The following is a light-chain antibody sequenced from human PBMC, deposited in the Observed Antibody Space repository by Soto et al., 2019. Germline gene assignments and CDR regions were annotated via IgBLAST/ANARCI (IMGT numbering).Light chain of an antibody. CDR3: QQSNDLVS. V-gene: IGKV1-33*01. CDR1: QDINNY. CDR2: DAS. Sequence: DIQMTQSPSSLSASVGDRVTITCQASQDINNYVNWYQQKPGKAPKLLIFDASTLKTGVPSRFSGSGSGTDFSFTISSLXPEDIATYYCQQSNDLVSFGQGTRLEIK. J-gene: IGKJ5*01.